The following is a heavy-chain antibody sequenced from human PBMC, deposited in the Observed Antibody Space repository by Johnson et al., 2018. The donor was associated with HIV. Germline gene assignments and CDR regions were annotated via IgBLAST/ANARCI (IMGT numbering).Heavy chain of an antibody. J-gene: IGHJ3*02. V-gene: IGHV3-11*04. CDR2: ISSSGRTI. CDR1: GFTVSSNY. CDR3: ARDAHRTDDAFDI. D-gene: IGHD1-14*01. Sequence: QVQLVESGGGLVQPGGSLRLSCASSGFTVSSNYMSWVRQAPGKGLEWVSYISSSGRTIYYSDSVKCRFTISRDNANNSLYLQMNRLRAEDTAVYYCARDAHRTDDAFDIWGQGTMVTVSS.